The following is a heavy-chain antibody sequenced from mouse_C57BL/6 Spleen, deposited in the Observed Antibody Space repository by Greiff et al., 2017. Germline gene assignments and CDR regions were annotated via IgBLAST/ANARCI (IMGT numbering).Heavy chain of an antibody. V-gene: IGHV5-17*01. D-gene: IGHD2-4*01. Sequence: VKLVESGGGLVKPGGSLKLSCAASGFTFSDYGMHWVRQAPEKGLEWVAYISSGSSTIYYADTVKGRFTISRDNAKNTLFLQMTSLRSEDTAMYYCARDYDYDVGYAMDYWGQGTSVTVSS. J-gene: IGHJ4*01. CDR2: ISSGSSTI. CDR1: GFTFSDYG. CDR3: ARDYDYDVGYAMDY.